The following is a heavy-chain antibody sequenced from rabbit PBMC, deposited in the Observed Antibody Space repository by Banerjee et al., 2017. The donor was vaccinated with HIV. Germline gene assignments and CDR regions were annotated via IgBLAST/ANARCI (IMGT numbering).Heavy chain of an antibody. CDR1: GFDLNSYYY. J-gene: IGHJ4*01. CDR2: IVSGSGNT. Sequence: QEQLEESGGGLVKPEGSLTLTCTASGFDLNSYYYMCWVRQAPGKGLEWIACIVSGSGNTYSASWAKGRFTISKTSSTTVTLQMTSLTAADTATYFCVSYDDYGDRNLWGQGTLVTVS. CDR3: VSYDDYGDRNL. D-gene: IGHD2-1*01. V-gene: IGHV1S45*01.